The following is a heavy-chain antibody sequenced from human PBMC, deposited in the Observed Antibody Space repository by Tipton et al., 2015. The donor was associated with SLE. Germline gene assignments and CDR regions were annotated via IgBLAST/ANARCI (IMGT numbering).Heavy chain of an antibody. V-gene: IGHV4-59*01. CDR2: IDYTRGM. CDR3: ARGARLKDDFWGGFSDY. CDR1: GFSFNFYP. D-gene: IGHD3-3*01. J-gene: IGHJ4*02. Sequence: LRLSCAASGFSFNFYPMSWVRQAPGKGLEWIGYIDYTRGMKYHPSLESRVTISLDTSKNQFSLKLSSVTAADTAVYYCARGARLKDDFWGGFSDYWGRGTLVTVSS.